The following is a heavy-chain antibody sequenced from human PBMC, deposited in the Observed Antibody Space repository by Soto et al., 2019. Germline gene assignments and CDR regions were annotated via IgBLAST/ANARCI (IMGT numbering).Heavy chain of an antibody. Sequence: PGGSLRLSCAASGFTFSDYYMSWIRQAPGKGLEWVSYISSSSSYTNYADSVKGRFTISRDNAKNSLYLQMNSLRAEDTAVYYWARANWVDDALDIWGQGTMATASS. V-gene: IGHV3-11*06. J-gene: IGHJ3*02. CDR1: GFTFSDYY. D-gene: IGHD1-1*01. CDR3: ARANWVDDALDI. CDR2: ISSSSSYT.